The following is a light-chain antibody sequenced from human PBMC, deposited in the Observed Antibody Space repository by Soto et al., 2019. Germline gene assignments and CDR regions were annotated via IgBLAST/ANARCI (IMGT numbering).Light chain of an antibody. CDR3: QQYGSSLIT. J-gene: IGKJ5*01. Sequence: EIVLTQSPGTLSLSPGERATLSCRASQSVSSNSLAWYHQKPGQPPRLLMYGASSRATGIPDRFSGSGSGTDFTLTFTRLEPEDFAVYYCQQYGSSLITFGQGTRLEIK. CDR2: GAS. CDR1: QSVSSNS. V-gene: IGKV3-20*01.